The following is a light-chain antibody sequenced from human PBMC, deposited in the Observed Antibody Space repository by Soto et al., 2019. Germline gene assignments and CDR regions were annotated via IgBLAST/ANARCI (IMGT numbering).Light chain of an antibody. V-gene: IGKV1-39*01. Sequence: DIQMPQSPSTLSASVGDRVTITCRASQSISSYLNWYQQKPGKAPKLLIYAASSLQSGVPSRFSGSGSGTDFTLTISSLQPEDFATYYCQQANSFPLPFGGGTKV. J-gene: IGKJ4*01. CDR2: AAS. CDR3: QQANSFPLP. CDR1: QSISSY.